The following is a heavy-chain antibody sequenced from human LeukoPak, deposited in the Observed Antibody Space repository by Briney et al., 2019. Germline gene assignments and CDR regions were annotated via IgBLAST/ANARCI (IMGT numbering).Heavy chain of an antibody. J-gene: IGHJ4*02. Sequence: GASVMVSCKASGYAFTSYYIQWVRQAPGQGLEWMGWINPNSGGTNYAQKFQGRVTMTRDTSISTAYMELSRLRSDDTAVYYCARSDYCSSTSCYEFFWGQGTLVTVSS. D-gene: IGHD2-2*01. CDR2: INPNSGGT. V-gene: IGHV1-2*02. CDR3: ARSDYCSSTSCYEFF. CDR1: GYAFTSYY.